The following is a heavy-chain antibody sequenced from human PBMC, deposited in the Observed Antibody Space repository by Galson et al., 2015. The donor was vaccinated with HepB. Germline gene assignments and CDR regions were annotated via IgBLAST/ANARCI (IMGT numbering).Heavy chain of an antibody. V-gene: IGHV3-11*01. CDR3: ARDRGKWKQSDPDS. J-gene: IGHJ4*02. CDR2: ISGSGTPI. D-gene: IGHD1-20*01. Sequence: SLRLSCAGSITFSDYYMSWIRQAPGKGLEWISYISGSGTPIYYADSVKGRFTVSRDNAKNSLYLQMNSLRAEDTAVYYCARDRGKWKQSDPDSWGQGTLVTVSS. CDR1: ITFSDYY.